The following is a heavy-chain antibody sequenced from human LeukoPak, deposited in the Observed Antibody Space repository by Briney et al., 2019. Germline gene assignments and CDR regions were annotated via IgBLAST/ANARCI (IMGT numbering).Heavy chain of an antibody. D-gene: IGHD2-15*01. CDR1: GYTFTGYY. J-gene: IGHJ4*02. V-gene: IGHV1-46*01. CDR3: ARDLPRYCSGGSCSTLAN. CDR2: INPSGGST. Sequence: ASVKVSCKASGYTFTGYYMHWVRQAPGQGLEWMGIINPSGGSTSYAQKFQGRVTMTRDMSTSTVYTELSSLRSEDTAVYYCARDLPRYCSGGSCSTLANWGQGTLVTVSS.